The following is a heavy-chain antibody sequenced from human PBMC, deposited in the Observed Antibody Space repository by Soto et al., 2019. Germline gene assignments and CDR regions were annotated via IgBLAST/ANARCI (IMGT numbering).Heavy chain of an antibody. V-gene: IGHV1-18*01. CDR2: ISAYNGNT. Sequence: GASVKVSCKASGYTLTSYGISWVRQAPGQGLEWMGWISAYNGNTNYAQKLQGRVTMTTDTSTGTAYMELRSLRSDDTAVYYCAREKREGGFIPTLIAVAGLSFDYWGQGTLVTVSS. D-gene: IGHD6-19*01. CDR1: GYTLTSYG. CDR3: AREKREGGFIPTLIAVAGLSFDY. J-gene: IGHJ4*02.